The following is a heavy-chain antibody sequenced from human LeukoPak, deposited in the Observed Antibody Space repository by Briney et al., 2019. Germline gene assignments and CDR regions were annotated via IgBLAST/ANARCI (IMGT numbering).Heavy chain of an antibody. CDR1: GGSISSGSYY. V-gene: IGHV4-61*02. J-gene: IGHJ4*02. CDR2: IYTSGST. D-gene: IGHD3-16*01. Sequence: SQTLSLICTVSGGSISSGSYYWSWIRQPAGKGLEWIGRIYTSGSTNYNPSLKSRVTISVDTSKNQFSLKLSSVTAADTAVYYCARGIRGFDYWGQGTLVTVSS. CDR3: ARGIRGFDY.